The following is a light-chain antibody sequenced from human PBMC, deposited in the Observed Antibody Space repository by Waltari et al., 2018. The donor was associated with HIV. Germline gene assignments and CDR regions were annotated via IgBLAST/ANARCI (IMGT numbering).Light chain of an antibody. CDR2: GKD. J-gene: IGLJ1*01. CDR1: SLRRYS. Sequence: SSDLTQDPAVSVALGRTVRITCQGDSLRRYSANWYQQKPGQAPVVVMYGKDNRPSGIPDRFSGSSSGNTGSLTITGAQAEDEAVYYCDSRDTNDKHHVFGTGTKVTV. CDR3: DSRDTNDKHHV. V-gene: IGLV3-19*01.